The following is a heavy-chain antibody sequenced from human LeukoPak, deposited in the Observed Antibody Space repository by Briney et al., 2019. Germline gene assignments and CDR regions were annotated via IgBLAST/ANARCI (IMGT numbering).Heavy chain of an antibody. CDR1: GVTVSSNS. V-gene: IGHV3-53*01. J-gene: IGHJ4*02. D-gene: IGHD2-2*02. CDR3: AKYVLGPRSAANIGLLYTYFDY. Sequence: GGSLRLSCTVSGVTVSSNSMSWVRQAPGKGLEWVSFIYTTGNTHNSDSVKGRFTISRDSSKNTLYLQMNSLRAEDTAVYYCAKYVLGPRSAANIGLLYTYFDYRGQGTLVTVSS. CDR2: IYTTGNT.